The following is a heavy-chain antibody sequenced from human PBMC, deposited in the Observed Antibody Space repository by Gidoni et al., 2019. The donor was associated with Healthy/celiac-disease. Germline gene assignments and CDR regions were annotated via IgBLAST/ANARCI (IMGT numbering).Heavy chain of an antibody. D-gene: IGHD5-12*01. J-gene: IGHJ4*02. V-gene: IGHV1-69*01. CDR3: ARGVATIRGLDY. Sequence: QVQLVQSGAEVKKPGSSVKVSCQASEGTFSSYAISWGRQAPGQGREWMVGSISIVGTANYAQKFQGRVTITADESTSTAYMELSSLRSEDTAVYYCARGVATIRGLDYWGQGTLVTVSS. CDR1: EGTFSSYA. CDR2: SISIVGTA.